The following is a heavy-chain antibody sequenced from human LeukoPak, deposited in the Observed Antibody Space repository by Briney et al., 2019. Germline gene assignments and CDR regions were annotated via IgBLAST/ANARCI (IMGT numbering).Heavy chain of an antibody. CDR3: ARVWVRIAAAGTLDY. CDR1: GFTFSSYW. Sequence: GGSLRLSCAASGFTFSSYWMSWVRQPPGKGLEWVANIKQDGSEKYYVDSVKGRFTISRDNAKNSLYLQMNSLRAEDTAVYYCARVWVRIAAAGTLDYWGQGTLVTVSS. J-gene: IGHJ4*02. CDR2: IKQDGSEK. V-gene: IGHV3-7*01. D-gene: IGHD6-13*01.